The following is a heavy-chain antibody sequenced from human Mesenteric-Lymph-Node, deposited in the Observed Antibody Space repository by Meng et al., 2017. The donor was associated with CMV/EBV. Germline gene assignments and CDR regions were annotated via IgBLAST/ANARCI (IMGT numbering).Heavy chain of an antibody. CDR1: DGSFSGYF. CDR3: ARGGIAARLAS. J-gene: IGHJ4*02. Sequence: TCVVCDGSFSGYFLTWIRQPPGKGLEWIGEINHNGGTDYNPSLKSRVTISVDTSKNQFSLKLTSVTAADTAVYYCARGGIAARLASWGQGTLVTVSS. D-gene: IGHD6-6*01. CDR2: INHNGGT. V-gene: IGHV4-34*01.